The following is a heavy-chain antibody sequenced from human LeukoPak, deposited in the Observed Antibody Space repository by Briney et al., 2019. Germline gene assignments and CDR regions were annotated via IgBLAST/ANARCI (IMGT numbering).Heavy chain of an antibody. V-gene: IGHV4-59*01. Sequence: PSETLSLTCTVSGGSISSYYWSWIRQPPGKGLGWIGYIYYSGSTSYNPSLKSRVTISVDTSKNQFSLKLSSVTAADTAVYYCARAHLGGVPYYYYMDVWGKGTTVTVSS. CDR2: IYYSGST. J-gene: IGHJ6*03. CDR1: GGSISSYY. CDR3: ARAHLGGVPYYYYMDV. D-gene: IGHD3-16*01.